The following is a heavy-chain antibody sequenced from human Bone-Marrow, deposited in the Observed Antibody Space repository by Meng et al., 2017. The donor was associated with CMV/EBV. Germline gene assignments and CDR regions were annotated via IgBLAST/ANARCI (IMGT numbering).Heavy chain of an antibody. CDR2: INPNSGGT. J-gene: IGHJ6*02. CDR1: GYTFTGYY. D-gene: IGHD2-2*02. V-gene: IGHV1-2*02. Sequence: ASVKVSCMASGYTFTGYYMHWVRQAPGQGLEWMGWINPNSGGTNYAQKFQGRVTMTRDTSISTAYMELSRLRSDDTAVYYCARRREYCSSTSCYIGPRYYYYGMDVWGQGTTVTVSS. CDR3: ARRREYCSSTSCYIGPRYYYYGMDV.